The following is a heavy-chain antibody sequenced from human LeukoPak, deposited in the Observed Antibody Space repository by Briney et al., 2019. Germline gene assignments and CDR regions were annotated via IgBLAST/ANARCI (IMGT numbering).Heavy chain of an antibody. V-gene: IGHV1-2*02. CDR1: GYTFTGYY. J-gene: IGHJ6*03. CDR3: ARATYYDRSGSIIAGYYYYMDV. Sequence: ASVKVSCKPSGYTFTGYYIQWVRQAPGQGLEWMGWINPNSGGTNYAPKFQGRVSMTRDTSISTAYMELSRLRSDDTAVYYCARATYYDRSGSIIAGYYYYMDVWGKGTTVTVSS. D-gene: IGHD3-22*01. CDR2: INPNSGGT.